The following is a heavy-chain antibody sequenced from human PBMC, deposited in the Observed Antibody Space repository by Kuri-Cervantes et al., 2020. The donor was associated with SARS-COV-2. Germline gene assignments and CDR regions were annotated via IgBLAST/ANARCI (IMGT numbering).Heavy chain of an antibody. CDR1: GGSISSYY. Sequence: GSLRLSCTVSGGSISSYYWSWIRQPPGKGLEWIGYIYYSGSTNYNPSLKSRVTISVDTSKNQFSLKLSSVTAADTAVYYCARDSLGGYGMDVWGQGTTVTVSS. V-gene: IGHV4-59*01. D-gene: IGHD3-16*01. CDR3: ARDSLGGYGMDV. CDR2: IYYSGST. J-gene: IGHJ6*02.